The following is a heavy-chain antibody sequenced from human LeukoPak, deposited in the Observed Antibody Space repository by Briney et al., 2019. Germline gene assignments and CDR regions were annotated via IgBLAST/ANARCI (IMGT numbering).Heavy chain of an antibody. CDR1: GGSISSSSYY. CDR2: IYYSGST. D-gene: IGHD2-15*01. J-gene: IGHJ4*02. V-gene: IGHV4-39*07. Sequence: SETLSLTCTVSGGSISSSSYYWGWIRQPPGKGLEWIGSIYYSGSTYYNPSLKSRVTISVDTSKNQFSLKLSSVTAADTAVYYCATLTRYCSGGSCVDWGQGTLVTVSS. CDR3: ATLTRYCSGGSCVD.